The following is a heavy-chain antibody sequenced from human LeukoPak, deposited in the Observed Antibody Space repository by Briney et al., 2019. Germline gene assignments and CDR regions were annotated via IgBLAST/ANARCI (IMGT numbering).Heavy chain of an antibody. J-gene: IGHJ5*02. Sequence: SVKVSCKASGGTFSSYTISWVRQAPGQGLEWMGGIIPIFGTANYAQKFQGRVTITADESTSTAYMELSSLRSEDTAVYYCARDIGGWQSYNWFDPWGQGTLVTVSS. D-gene: IGHD6-19*01. CDR3: ARDIGGWQSYNWFDP. V-gene: IGHV1-69*13. CDR1: GGTFSSYT. CDR2: IIPIFGTA.